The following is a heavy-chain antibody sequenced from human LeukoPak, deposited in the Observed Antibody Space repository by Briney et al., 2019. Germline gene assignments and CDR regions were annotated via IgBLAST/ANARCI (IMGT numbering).Heavy chain of an antibody. CDR1: GFTFSSYE. Sequence: GGSLRLSCAASGFTFSSYEMNWVRQAPGKGLEWVSYISSSGSTIYYADSVKGRFTISRDNAKNSLYLQMNSLRAEDTAVYYCARDASFGGRGNDYWGQGTLVTVSS. D-gene: IGHD3-16*01. CDR2: ISSSGSTI. CDR3: ARDASFGGRGNDY. V-gene: IGHV3-48*03. J-gene: IGHJ4*02.